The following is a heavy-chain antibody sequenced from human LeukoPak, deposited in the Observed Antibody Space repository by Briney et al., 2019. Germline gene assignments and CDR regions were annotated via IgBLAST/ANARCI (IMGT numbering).Heavy chain of an antibody. J-gene: IGHJ5*02. V-gene: IGHV1-46*01. CDR3: AKASRGGSGSPKGVLVYNWFDP. D-gene: IGHD3-10*01. Sequence: ASVKVSCKASGYTFTSYYMHWVRQAPGQGLEWMGLINPTGGSTGYAQKFQGRVTMTRDMSTSTDYMELSSLRAEDTAVYYCAKASRGGSGSPKGVLVYNWFDPWGQGTLVTVSS. CDR1: GYTFTSYY. CDR2: INPTGGST.